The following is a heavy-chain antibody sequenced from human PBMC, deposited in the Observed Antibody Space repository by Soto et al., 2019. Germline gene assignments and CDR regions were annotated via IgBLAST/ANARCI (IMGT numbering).Heavy chain of an antibody. CDR1: GYSFTSYW. Sequence: PGESLKISCNGSGYSFTSYWISWVLHMPGKGLEWMGRIDPSDSYTNYSPSFQGHVTISADKSISTAYLQWSSLKASDTAMYYCASSTNAGNYGMDVWGQGTTVTVSS. D-gene: IGHD2-8*01. V-gene: IGHV5-10-1*01. J-gene: IGHJ6*02. CDR2: IDPSDSYT. CDR3: ASSTNAGNYGMDV.